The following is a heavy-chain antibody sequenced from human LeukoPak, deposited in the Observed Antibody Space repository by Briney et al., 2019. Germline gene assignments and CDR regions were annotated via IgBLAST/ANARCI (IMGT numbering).Heavy chain of an antibody. Sequence: SETLSLTCTVSGGSISSYYWSWIRQPAGKGLEWIGRIYTSGSTNYNPSLESRVTMSVDTSKNQFSLKLSSVTAADTAVYYCARGPYSSSLGGIDYWGQGTLVTVSS. D-gene: IGHD6-13*01. CDR3: ARGPYSSSLGGIDY. J-gene: IGHJ4*02. CDR2: IYTSGST. V-gene: IGHV4-4*07. CDR1: GGSISSYY.